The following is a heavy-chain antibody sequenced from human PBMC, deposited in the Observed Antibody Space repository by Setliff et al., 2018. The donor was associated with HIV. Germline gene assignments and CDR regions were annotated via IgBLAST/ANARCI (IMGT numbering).Heavy chain of an antibody. J-gene: IGHJ4*02. Sequence: PSETLSLTCTVSGGSISSFYWSWIRQPPGKGPEWIGYINSSGRTNYNPSLKGRVTMSVDTSKNQFSLNLRSVTAADTAIYYCVRLELILVIGRRFDNWGQGTPVTVSS. D-gene: IGHD1-7*01. CDR3: VRLELILVIGRRFDN. CDR2: INSSGRT. V-gene: IGHV4-4*08. CDR1: GGSISSFY.